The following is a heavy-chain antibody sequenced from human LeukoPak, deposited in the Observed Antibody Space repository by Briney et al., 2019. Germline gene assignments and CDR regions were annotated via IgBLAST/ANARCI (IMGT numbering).Heavy chain of an antibody. CDR1: GGSISSYY. V-gene: IGHV4-59*01. J-gene: IGHJ5*02. CDR3: ARVGGIAAYNWFDP. Sequence: LETLSLTCTVSGGSISSYYWSWIRQPPGKGLEWIGYIYYSGSTNYNPSLKSRVTISVDASKNQFSLKLSSVTAADTAVYYCARVGGIAAYNWFDPWGQGTLVTVSS. D-gene: IGHD6-25*01. CDR2: IYYSGST.